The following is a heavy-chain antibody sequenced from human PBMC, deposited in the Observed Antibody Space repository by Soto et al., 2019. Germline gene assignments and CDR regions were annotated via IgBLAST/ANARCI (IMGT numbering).Heavy chain of an antibody. D-gene: IGHD3-22*01. J-gene: IGHJ3*02. Sequence: EVPLVESGGGLVQPGGSLRLSCAASGFTFSSYSMNWVRQAPGKGLEWVSYISSSSSTIYYADSVKGRFTISRDNAKNSLYLQMNSLRAEDTAVYYCARAMIVVVMAADAFDIWGQGTMVTVSS. CDR2: ISSSSSTI. CDR1: GFTFSSYS. CDR3: ARAMIVVVMAADAFDI. V-gene: IGHV3-48*01.